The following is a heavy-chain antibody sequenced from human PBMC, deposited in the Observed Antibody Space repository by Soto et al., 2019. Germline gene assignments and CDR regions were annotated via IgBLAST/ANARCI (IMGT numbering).Heavy chain of an antibody. J-gene: IGHJ3*02. CDR1: GGSFSGYY. CDR2: INHSGST. Sequence: KPSETLSLTCAVYGGSFSGYYWSWIRQPPGKGLEWIGEINHSGSTNYNPSLKSRVTISVDTSKNQFSLKLSSVTAADTAVYYCARGLELRVHAFDIWGQGTMVTVSS. D-gene: IGHD1-7*01. V-gene: IGHV4-34*01. CDR3: ARGLELRVHAFDI.